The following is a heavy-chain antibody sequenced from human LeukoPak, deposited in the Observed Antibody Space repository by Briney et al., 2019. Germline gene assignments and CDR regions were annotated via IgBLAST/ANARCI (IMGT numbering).Heavy chain of an antibody. CDR3: ERDNDYGGNCFDP. J-gene: IGHJ5*02. CDR1: GFTISSYW. V-gene: IGHV3-74*01. CDR2: INSDGSST. D-gene: IGHD4-23*01. Sequence: GGSLRLSCAASGFTISSYWMHWVRQAPGKGLVWVSRINSDGSSTRYVDSVKGRFTISRDNAKNTLYLQMNSLRAEDTAVYYCERDNDYGGNCFDPGGQGTLVTVSS.